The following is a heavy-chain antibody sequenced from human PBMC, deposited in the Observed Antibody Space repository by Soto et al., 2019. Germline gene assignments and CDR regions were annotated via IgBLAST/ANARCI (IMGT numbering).Heavy chain of an antibody. CDR1: GGSISSGGYY. CDR2: IYYSGST. V-gene: IGHV4-31*03. D-gene: IGHD6-13*01. CDR3: AILRYHSSLDY. J-gene: IGHJ4*02. Sequence: SETLSLTCTVPGGSISSGGYYWSWIRQHPGKGLEWIGYIYYSGSTYYNPSLKSRVTISVDTSKNQFSLKLSSVTAADTAVYYCAILRYHSSLDYWGQGTLVTVSS.